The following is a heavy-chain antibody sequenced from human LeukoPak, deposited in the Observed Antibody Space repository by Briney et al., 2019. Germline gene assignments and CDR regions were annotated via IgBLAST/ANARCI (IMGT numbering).Heavy chain of an antibody. Sequence: GGSLRLSCAASGFTFSSYWMSWVRQAPGKGLEWVANINQDGSEKYYVDSVKGRFTISRDNAKNSLYLQMNSLRAEDTAVYYCARETNVLRFLEWSIDAFDIWGQGTMVTVSS. CDR3: ARETNVLRFLEWSIDAFDI. J-gene: IGHJ3*02. CDR2: INQDGSEK. CDR1: GFTFSSYW. V-gene: IGHV3-7*01. D-gene: IGHD3-3*01.